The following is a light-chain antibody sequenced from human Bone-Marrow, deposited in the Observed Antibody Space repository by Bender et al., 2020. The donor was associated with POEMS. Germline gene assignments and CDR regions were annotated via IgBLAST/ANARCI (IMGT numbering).Light chain of an antibody. CDR3: QSYGSSWV. J-gene: IGLJ3*02. Sequence: FILTQPHSVSASPGKTVILSCTRISGSIATNHVQWYHQRPGSAPITVISEGNERLSGIPDRFSGSFDRSSNSASLTISGLKTEDEADYYCQSYGSSWVFGGGTELTV. CDR1: SGSIATNH. V-gene: IGLV6-57*03. CDR2: EGN.